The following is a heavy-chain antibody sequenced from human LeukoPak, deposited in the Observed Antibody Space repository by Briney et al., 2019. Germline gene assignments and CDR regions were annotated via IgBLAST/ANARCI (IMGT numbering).Heavy chain of an antibody. CDR1: GFTFSSYA. CDR2: ISGSGGST. J-gene: IGHJ4*02. CDR3: AKENSGSSFFYYDSSGYSDY. Sequence: GGSLRLSCAASGFTFSSYAMSWVRQAPGKGLEWVSAISGSGGSTYYADSVKGRFTISRDNSKNTLYLQMNSLRAEDTAVYYCAKENSGSSFFYYDSSGYSDYWGQGTLVTVSS. D-gene: IGHD3-22*01. V-gene: IGHV3-23*01.